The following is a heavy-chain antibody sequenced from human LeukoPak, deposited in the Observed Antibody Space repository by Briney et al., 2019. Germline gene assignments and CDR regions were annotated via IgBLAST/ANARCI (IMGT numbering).Heavy chain of an antibody. D-gene: IGHD3-22*01. CDR3: AREGSSGQLL. CDR1: AYTFTNYY. J-gene: IGHJ3*01. Sequence: ASVKVSCKASAYTFTNYYLHWVRQAPGQGLEWMGIINPSGGSTSYAQKFQGRVAMTRDTSTSTVYMELSSLRSEDTAVYYCAREGSSGQLLWGQGSMVTVSS. CDR2: INPSGGST. V-gene: IGHV1-46*01.